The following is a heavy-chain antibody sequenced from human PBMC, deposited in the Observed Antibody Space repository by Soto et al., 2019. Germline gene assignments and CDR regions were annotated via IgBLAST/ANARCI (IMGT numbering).Heavy chain of an antibody. Sequence: SVKVSCKASGGTFSGYAISWVRQAPGQGLEWMGGIIPIFGTANYAQKFQGRVTLTADESTSTAYMELSSLRSEDTAVYYCARETPTYYYDSSGPGPFDYWGQGTLVTVSS. D-gene: IGHD3-22*01. CDR1: GGTFSGYA. CDR3: ARETPTYYYDSSGPGPFDY. V-gene: IGHV1-69*13. J-gene: IGHJ4*02. CDR2: IIPIFGTA.